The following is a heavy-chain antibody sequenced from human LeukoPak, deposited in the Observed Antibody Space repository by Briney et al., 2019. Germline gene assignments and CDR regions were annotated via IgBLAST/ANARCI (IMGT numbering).Heavy chain of an antibody. Sequence: SETLSLTCSVSGGSINRNNYYWSWIRQPPGKGLEWIGEINHSGSTNYNPSLKSRVTISVDTSKNQFSLKLSSVTAADTAVYYCARLPQKGVTARPGDYWGQGTLVTVSS. V-gene: IGHV4-39*07. D-gene: IGHD5-18*01. CDR3: ARLPQKGVTARPGDY. CDR1: GGSINRNNYY. CDR2: INHSGST. J-gene: IGHJ4*02.